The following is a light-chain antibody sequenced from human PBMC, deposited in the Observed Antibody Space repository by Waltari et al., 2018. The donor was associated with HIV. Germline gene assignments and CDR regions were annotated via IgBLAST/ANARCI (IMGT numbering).Light chain of an antibody. V-gene: IGLV2-23*01. J-gene: IGLJ3*02. CDR2: EGT. CDR3: CSYAGNNTLV. Sequence: QSALTQTPSVPGSPGKSITIPCAGTSRDVAGYNLASWYQQHPGKAPKFMIYEGTKRPSGVSNRFSGSKSGNTASLTISGLRAEDEADYHCCSYAGNNTLVFGGGTKLTVL. CDR1: SRDVAGYNL.